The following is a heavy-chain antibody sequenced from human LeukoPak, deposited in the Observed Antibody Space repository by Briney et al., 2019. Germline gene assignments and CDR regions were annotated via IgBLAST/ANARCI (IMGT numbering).Heavy chain of an antibody. D-gene: IGHD3-3*01. CDR3: ARQISDYYYYYIDV. V-gene: IGHV4-39*01. Sequence: SETLSLTCTVSGGSISSSHYYWGWIRQPPGKGLDWIGTFYYSGTTYYNPSLESRVTMSEDTSKNQFSLTLRPVTATDTAVYYCARQISDYYYYYIDVWGKGTTVTVSS. J-gene: IGHJ6*03. CDR2: FYYSGTT. CDR1: GGSISSSHYY.